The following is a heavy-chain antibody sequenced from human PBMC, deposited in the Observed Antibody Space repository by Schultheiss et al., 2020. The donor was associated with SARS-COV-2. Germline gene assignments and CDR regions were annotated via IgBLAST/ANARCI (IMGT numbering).Heavy chain of an antibody. CDR3: ARDALKKALKIGYSSNPRWFDP. D-gene: IGHD6-13*01. Sequence: GGSLRLSCAASGFTFSSYEMNWVRQAPGKGLEWVSYISSSGSTIYYADSVKGRFTISRDNAKNSLYLQMNSLRAEDTAVYYCARDALKKALKIGYSSNPRWFDPWGQGTLVTVSS. J-gene: IGHJ5*02. V-gene: IGHV3-48*03. CDR2: ISSSGSTI. CDR1: GFTFSSYE.